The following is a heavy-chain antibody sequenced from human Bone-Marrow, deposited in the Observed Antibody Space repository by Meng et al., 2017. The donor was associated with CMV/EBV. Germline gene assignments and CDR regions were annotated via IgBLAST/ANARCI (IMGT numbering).Heavy chain of an antibody. CDR1: GFTFSSYS. D-gene: IGHD6-19*01. V-gene: IGHV3-30*03. Sequence: GESLKISCAASGFTFSSYSMNWVRQAPGKGLEWVAVISYDGSNKYYADSVKGRFTISRDNSKNTLYLQMNSLRAEDTAVYYCARDLKDSSGWYYFDYWGQGTLVNVSS. CDR2: ISYDGSNK. J-gene: IGHJ4*02. CDR3: ARDLKDSSGWYYFDY.